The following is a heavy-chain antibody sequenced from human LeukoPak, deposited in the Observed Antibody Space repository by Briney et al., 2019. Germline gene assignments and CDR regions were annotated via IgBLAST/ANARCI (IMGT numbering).Heavy chain of an antibody. Sequence: GGSLRLSCAASGFTFDDYAMHWVRQAPGKGLEWVSGISWNSGSIGYADSVEGRFTISRDNAKNSLYLQMNSLRAEDTALYYCAKDMRYYYDSSGSGGFDYWGQGTLVTVSS. J-gene: IGHJ4*02. CDR1: GFTFDDYA. V-gene: IGHV3-9*01. CDR2: ISWNSGSI. D-gene: IGHD3-22*01. CDR3: AKDMRYYYDSSGSGGFDY.